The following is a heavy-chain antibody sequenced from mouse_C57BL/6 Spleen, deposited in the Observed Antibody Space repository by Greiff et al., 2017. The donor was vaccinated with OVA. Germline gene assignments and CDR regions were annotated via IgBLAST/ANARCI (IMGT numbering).Heavy chain of an antibody. CDR2: IYPGDGDT. V-gene: IGHV1-82*01. J-gene: IGHJ2*01. Sequence: VQLQQSGPELVKPGASVKISCKASGYAFSSSWMNWVKQRPGKGLEWIGRIYPGDGDTNYNGKFKGKATLTADKSSSTAYMQLSSLTSEDSAVYFCARANYYGSGLDYWGQGTTLTVSA. D-gene: IGHD1-1*01. CDR1: GYAFSSSW. CDR3: ARANYYGSGLDY.